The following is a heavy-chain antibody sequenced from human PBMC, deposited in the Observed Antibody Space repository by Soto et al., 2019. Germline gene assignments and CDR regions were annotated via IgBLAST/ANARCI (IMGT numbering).Heavy chain of an antibody. V-gene: IGHV3-33*01. J-gene: IGHJ4*02. CDR2: IWYDGSNK. D-gene: IGHD4-17*01. CDR1: GFTFSSYG. CDR3: ARGDDDYGDSFDY. Sequence: QVQLVESGGGVVQPGRSLRLSCAASGFTFSSYGMHWVRQAPGKGLEWVAVIWYDGSNKYYADSVKGRFTISRDNSKNTRYLQMNSLRAEDTAVYYCARGDDDYGDSFDYWGQGTLVTVSS.